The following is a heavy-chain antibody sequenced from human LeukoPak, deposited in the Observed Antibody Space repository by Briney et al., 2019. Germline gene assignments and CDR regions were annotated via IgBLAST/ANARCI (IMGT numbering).Heavy chain of an antibody. CDR2: IYYSGST. J-gene: IGHJ4*02. CDR3: ARGVAAATNFDY. CDR1: GGSFSGYY. Sequence: SETLSLTCAVYGGSFSGYYWGWIRQPPGKGLEWIGSIYYSGSTYYNPPLKSRVTISVDTSRNQFSLKLSSVTAADTAVYYCARGVAAATNFDYWGQGTLVTVSS. D-gene: IGHD6-13*01. V-gene: IGHV4-34*01.